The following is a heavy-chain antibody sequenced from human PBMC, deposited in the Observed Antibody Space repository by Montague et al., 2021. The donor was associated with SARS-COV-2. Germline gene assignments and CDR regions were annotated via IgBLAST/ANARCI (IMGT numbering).Heavy chain of an antibody. CDR1: GFIFSHYY. V-gene: IGHV3-66*01. CDR3: ARDPYGMDV. J-gene: IGHJ6*02. Sequence: SLRLSCAASGFIFSHYYMNWVRQAPGKGLEWVSIIYSCGNTYYSDSVMDRFTISRDNSTNTLYLQMNSLMAAETALYYCARDPYGMDVWGQGTTVTVSS. CDR2: IYSCGNT.